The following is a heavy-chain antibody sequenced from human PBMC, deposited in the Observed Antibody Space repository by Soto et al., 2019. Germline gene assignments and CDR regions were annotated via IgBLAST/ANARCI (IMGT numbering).Heavy chain of an antibody. J-gene: IGHJ4*02. CDR2: ISYDGSNK. CDR1: GFTFSSYG. D-gene: IGHD6-19*01. V-gene: IGHV3-30*18. CDR3: ANAMGPQEWLAFDY. Sequence: QVQLVESGGGVVQPGRSLRLSCAASGFTFSSYGMHWVRQAPGKGLEWVAVISYDGSNKYYADSVKGRFTISRDNSKNTLYLQMNSLRAEDTAVYYCANAMGPQEWLAFDYWGQGTLVTVSS.